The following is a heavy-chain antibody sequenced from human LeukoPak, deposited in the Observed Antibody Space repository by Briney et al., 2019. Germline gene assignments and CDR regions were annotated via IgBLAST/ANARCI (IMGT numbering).Heavy chain of an antibody. J-gene: IGHJ5*02. CDR2: MNPNSGST. Sequence: ASVKVSCKATGYTFTNYDINWVRQATGQGFEWMGWMNPNSGSTGYAQKFQGRVTMTRDTSIGTAYLELSSLTSEDTAIYYCTRNPPNSGWFDPWGQGTLVTVSS. D-gene: IGHD2-21*01. V-gene: IGHV1-8*01. CDR1: GYTFTNYD. CDR3: TRNPPNSGWFDP.